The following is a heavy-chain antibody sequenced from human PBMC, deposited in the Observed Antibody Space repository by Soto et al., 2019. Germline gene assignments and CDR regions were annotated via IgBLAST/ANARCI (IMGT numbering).Heavy chain of an antibody. CDR2: ISRSSTYT. J-gene: IGHJ4*02. CDR1: GFTLSSYS. Sequence: GXSLKLASAASGFTLSSYSINWVRQAPGKGLEWVSSISRSSTYTFYADSVKGRFTSSRDNAKNTLYLLMNSLRVEDTAVYYCARNKDGVDYLVQGTLVTVSS. CDR3: ARNKDGVDY. V-gene: IGHV3-21*01.